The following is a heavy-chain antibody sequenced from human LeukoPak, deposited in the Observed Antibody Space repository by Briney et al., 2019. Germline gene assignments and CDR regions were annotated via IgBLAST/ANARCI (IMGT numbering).Heavy chain of an antibody. J-gene: IGHJ4*02. CDR3: ARELSYSLSRSYYFDY. CDR2: IYYSGST. Sequence: PSGTLSLTCTVSGGSISSGDYYWSWIRQPPGKGLEWIGYIYYSGSTYYNPSLKSRVTISVDTSKNQFSLKLSSVTAADTAVYYCARELSYSLSRSYYFDYWGQGTLVTVSS. CDR1: GGSISSGDYY. V-gene: IGHV4-30-4*08. D-gene: IGHD4-11*01.